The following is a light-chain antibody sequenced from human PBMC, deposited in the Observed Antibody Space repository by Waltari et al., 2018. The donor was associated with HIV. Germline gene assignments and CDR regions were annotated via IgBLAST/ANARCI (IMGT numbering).Light chain of an antibody. J-gene: IGLJ3*02. CDR3: SSYTTSSTWV. CDR2: EVT. Sequence: QSALTQPPSVSGSLGQSVPISCTGTSSDIGAYNRVSWYPQSPGTAPKLRIYEVTHRPSGVPVRFSGSKSGNTASLTISGLQADDEADYYCSSYTTSSTWVFGGGTKLTVL. V-gene: IGLV2-18*02. CDR1: SSDIGAYNR.